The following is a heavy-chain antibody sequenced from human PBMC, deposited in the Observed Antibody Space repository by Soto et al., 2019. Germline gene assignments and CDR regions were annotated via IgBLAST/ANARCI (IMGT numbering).Heavy chain of an antibody. D-gene: IGHD3-10*01. CDR3: ARAFITMVRGVSDYYYYYGMDV. V-gene: IGHV1-3*01. CDR2: INAGNGNT. J-gene: IGHJ6*02. Sequence: ASVQVSCKASGYTFTSYAMHWVRQAPGQRLEWMGWINAGNGNTKYSQKFQGRVTITRDTSASTAYMELSSLRSEDTAVYYCARAFITMVRGVSDYYYYYGMDVWGQGTTVTVSS. CDR1: GYTFTSYA.